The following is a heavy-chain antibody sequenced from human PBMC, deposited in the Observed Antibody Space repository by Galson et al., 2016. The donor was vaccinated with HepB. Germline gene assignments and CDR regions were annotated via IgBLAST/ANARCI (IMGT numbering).Heavy chain of an antibody. V-gene: IGHV4-4*02. J-gene: IGHJ4*02. CDR2: IFHSGDT. CDR1: GDAIRTNNW. Sequence: SETLSLTCAVSGDAIRTNNWWHWVRQFPGKGLEWIGEIFHSGDTTYNPSLNSRVTMSVDRSKIQFSLQLSAVTAADTAVDYCAKIRLQCLSLSKTCYGVGLDYWGQGTLVTGSS. CDR3: AKIRLQCLSLSKTCYGVGLDY. D-gene: IGHD2-2*01.